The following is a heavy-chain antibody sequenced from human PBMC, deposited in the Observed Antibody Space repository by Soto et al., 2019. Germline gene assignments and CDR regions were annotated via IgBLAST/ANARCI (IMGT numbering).Heavy chain of an antibody. J-gene: IGHJ6*03. CDR1: GGSISSYY. CDR3: ASLVVAATKVSWVYYMDV. V-gene: IGHV4-59*08. D-gene: IGHD2-15*01. CDR2: IYYSGST. Sequence: QVQLQESGPGLVKPSETLSLTCTVSGGSISSYYWSWIRQPPGKGLEWIGYIYYSGSTNYNPSLKSRVTISVDTSKNQFSLKLSSVTAADTAVYYCASLVVAATKVSWVYYMDVWGKGTTVTVSS.